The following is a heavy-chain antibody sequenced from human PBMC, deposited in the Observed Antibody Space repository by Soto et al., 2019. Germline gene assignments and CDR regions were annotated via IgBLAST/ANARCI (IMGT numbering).Heavy chain of an antibody. CDR3: AKEGSPPWGGWSYNWFDP. V-gene: IGHV3-48*02. J-gene: IGHJ5*02. CDR2: ISSSSSTI. Sequence: EVQLVESGGGLVQPGGSLRLSCAASGFTFSSYSMNWVRQAPGKGLEWVSYISSSSSTIYYADSVKGRFTISRDNAKNSLYLQMNSPRDEDTAVYYCAKEGSPPWGGWSYNWFDPWGQGTLVTVSS. D-gene: IGHD6-19*01. CDR1: GFTFSSYS.